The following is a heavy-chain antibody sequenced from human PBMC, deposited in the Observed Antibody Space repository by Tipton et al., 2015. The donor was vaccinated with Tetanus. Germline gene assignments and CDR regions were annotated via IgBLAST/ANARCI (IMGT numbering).Heavy chain of an antibody. CDR3: ARDSHSYGSLYFDY. D-gene: IGHD5-18*01. CDR2: IYYSGST. V-gene: IGHV4-31*02. CDR1: GFTFSSYA. Sequence: LRLSCAASGFTFSSYAMSWIRQHPGKGLEWIGYIYYSGSTYYNPSLKSRVTISVDTSKNQFSLKLSSVTAADTAVYYCARDSHSYGSLYFDYWGQGTLVTVSS. J-gene: IGHJ4*02.